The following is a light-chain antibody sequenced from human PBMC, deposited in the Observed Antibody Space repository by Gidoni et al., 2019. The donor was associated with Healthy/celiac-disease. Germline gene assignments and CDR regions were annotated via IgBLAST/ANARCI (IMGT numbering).Light chain of an antibody. Sequence: EMVLTQSPGTLSLSPGERATLSCRASQSVSSSYLAWYQQKPGQAPRLLIYGASSRATGIPDRFSGSGSGTDFTLTISRLEPEDFAVYYCQQYGSSPEFTFXPGTKVDI. V-gene: IGKV3-20*01. CDR3: QQYGSSPEFT. CDR1: QSVSSSY. J-gene: IGKJ3*01. CDR2: GAS.